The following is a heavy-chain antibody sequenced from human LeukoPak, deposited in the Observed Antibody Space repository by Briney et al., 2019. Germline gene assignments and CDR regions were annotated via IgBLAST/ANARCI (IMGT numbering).Heavy chain of an antibody. V-gene: IGHV4-59*01. CDR3: ARAGDYYSSGSYLGY. D-gene: IGHD3-10*01. Sequence: SETLSLTCTVSGGSISSYYWSWIRQPPGKGLEWIGYIYYRGSANYNPSLKSRLTISVDTSKNQFSLKLTSVTAADTAVYYCARAGDYYSSGSYLGYWGQGTLVTVSS. CDR1: GGSISSYY. J-gene: IGHJ4*02. CDR2: IYYRGSA.